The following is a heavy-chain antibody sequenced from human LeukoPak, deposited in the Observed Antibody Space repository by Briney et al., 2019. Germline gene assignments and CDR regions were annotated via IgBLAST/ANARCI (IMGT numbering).Heavy chain of an antibody. V-gene: IGHV3-74*01. CDR2: INGDGSTT. CDR3: ARTNAGRPIDY. Sequence: PGGSLRLSCAASGFTFSSYWMHWVRQAPGKGPVWVSRINGDGSTTNYADSVKGRFTISRDNAKNTLYLQMNSLRAEDTAVYYCARTNAGRPIDYWGQGTLVTVSS. D-gene: IGHD6-6*01. J-gene: IGHJ4*02. CDR1: GFTFSSYW.